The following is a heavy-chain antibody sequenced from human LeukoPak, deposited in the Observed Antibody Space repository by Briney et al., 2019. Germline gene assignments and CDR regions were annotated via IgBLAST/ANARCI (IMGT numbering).Heavy chain of an antibody. D-gene: IGHD2-15*01. V-gene: IGHV3-33*08. J-gene: IGHJ4*02. CDR1: GFTFSTYW. Sequence: GGSLRLSCAASGFTFSTYWMSWVRQAPGKGLEWVAVIWYGGSNEHYADSVKGRFTISRDNSRNTLYLQMNSLRVEDTAVYYCAREVDCSGGRCYRGEFDYWGQGTLVTVSS. CDR2: IWYGGSNE. CDR3: AREVDCSGGRCYRGEFDY.